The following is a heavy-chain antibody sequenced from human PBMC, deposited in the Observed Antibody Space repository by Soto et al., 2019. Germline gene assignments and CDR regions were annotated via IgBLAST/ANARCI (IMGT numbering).Heavy chain of an antibody. CDR3: ARGPYSSSWYWSGWFDP. CDR2: INPNSGGT. V-gene: IGHV1-2*02. CDR1: GYTFTGYY. D-gene: IGHD6-13*01. Sequence: GASVKVSCKASGYTFTGYYVHWVRQAPGQGLEWMGWINPNSGGTNYAQKFQGRVTMTRDTSISTAYMELSRLRSDDTAVYYCARGPYSSSWYWSGWFDPWGQGTLVTVSS. J-gene: IGHJ5*02.